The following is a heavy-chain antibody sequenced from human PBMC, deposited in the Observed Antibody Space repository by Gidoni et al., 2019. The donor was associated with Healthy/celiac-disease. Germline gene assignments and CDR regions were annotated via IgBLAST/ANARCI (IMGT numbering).Heavy chain of an antibody. V-gene: IGHV5-51*01. J-gene: IGHJ4*02. CDR3: AKHFFMEMASPTATPGGGYYFDY. Sequence: EVQLVQSGAEVKKPGESLKISCKGSGYSFTSYWIGWVRQMPGKGLEWMGIIYPGASDTRYSRSFKGQVPIPADKSISPASLHGSSLRASAPAIFYWAKHFFMEMASPTATPGGGYYFDYWGQGTLVTVSS. CDR2: IYPGASDT. CDR1: GYSFTSYW. D-gene: IGHD2-15*01.